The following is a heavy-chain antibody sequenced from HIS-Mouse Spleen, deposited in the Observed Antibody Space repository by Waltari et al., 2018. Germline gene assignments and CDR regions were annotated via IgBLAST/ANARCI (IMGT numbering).Heavy chain of an antibody. D-gene: IGHD7-27*01. Sequence: QVQLQQSGPGLVKPSQTLSLTCAISGDSVSRNSAAWTWIRQSPSRGLEWLGRTYYRSKLYHEYAVSVKSRITINPDTSKNQFSLQLNSVTPEDRAVYYCARVTGDDAFDIWGQGTMVTVSS. CDR1: GDSVSRNSAA. V-gene: IGHV6-1*01. CDR2: TYYRSKLYH. CDR3: ARVTGDDAFDI. J-gene: IGHJ3*02.